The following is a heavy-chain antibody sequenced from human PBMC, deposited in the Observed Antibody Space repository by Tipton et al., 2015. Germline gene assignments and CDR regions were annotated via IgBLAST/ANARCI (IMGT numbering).Heavy chain of an antibody. CDR3: TKGSAASRPYYFDY. CDR1: GFFFEDFA. J-gene: IGHJ4*02. D-gene: IGHD6-13*01. CDR2: ISFNSVSI. Sequence: SLRLSCAASGFFFEDFAMHWVRQAPGKGLEWVAGISFNSVSIHYADSVKGRFTISRDNSKNTLYLQMNSLRAEDTAIYYCTKGSAASRPYYFDYWGQGTRVTVSS. V-gene: IGHV3-9*01.